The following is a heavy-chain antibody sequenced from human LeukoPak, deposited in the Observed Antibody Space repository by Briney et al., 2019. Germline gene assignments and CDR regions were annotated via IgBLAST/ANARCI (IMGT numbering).Heavy chain of an antibody. CDR1: GFTFSSYA. CDR2: ISGSGGST. J-gene: IGHJ4*02. Sequence: GGSLRLSCAASGFTFSSYAMSWVRQAPGKGLEWVSAISGSGGSTYYADSVKGRFTISRDNSKNTLYLQMNSLRAEDTAVYYXXXXXXSSTSCYFDYWGQGTLVTVSS. V-gene: IGHV3-23*01. D-gene: IGHD2-2*01. CDR3: XXXXXSSTSCYFDY.